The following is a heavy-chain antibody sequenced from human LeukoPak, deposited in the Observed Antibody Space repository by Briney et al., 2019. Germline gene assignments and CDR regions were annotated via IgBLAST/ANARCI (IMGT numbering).Heavy chain of an antibody. J-gene: IGHJ4*02. CDR2: IYYSGST. Sequence: SETLSLTCTVSGGSISSYYWSWIRQPPGKGLEWIGYIYYSGSTNYNPSLKSRVTISVDTSKNQFSLKLSSVTAADTAVYYCARLAVAGDFDYWGQGTLVTVSS. CDR1: GGSISSYY. D-gene: IGHD6-19*01. CDR3: ARLAVAGDFDY. V-gene: IGHV4-59*01.